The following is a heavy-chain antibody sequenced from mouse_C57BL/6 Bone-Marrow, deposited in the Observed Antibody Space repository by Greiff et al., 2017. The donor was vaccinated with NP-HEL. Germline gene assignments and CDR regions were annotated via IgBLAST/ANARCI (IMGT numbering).Heavy chain of an antibody. Sequence: QVQLQQSGAELVRPGASVTLSCKASGYTFTDYEMHWVKQTPVHGLEWIGAIDPETGGTAYNQKFKGKAILTADKSSSTAYMELRSLTSEDSAVYYGTRDDYDVGAWFAYWGQGTLVTVSA. CDR1: GYTFTDYE. D-gene: IGHD2-4*01. V-gene: IGHV1-15*01. CDR2: IDPETGGT. CDR3: TRDDYDVGAWFAY. J-gene: IGHJ3*01.